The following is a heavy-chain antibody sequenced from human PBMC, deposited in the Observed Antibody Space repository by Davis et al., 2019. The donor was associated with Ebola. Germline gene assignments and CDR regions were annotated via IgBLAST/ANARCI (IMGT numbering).Heavy chain of an antibody. J-gene: IGHJ6*02. CDR2: ISGSGGSP. D-gene: IGHD1-26*01. CDR1: GFPFSSYA. V-gene: IGHV3-23*01. CDR3: AKSLNSGSYFRVGTYGMDV. Sequence: GESLKISCAASGFPFSSYAMSWVRQAPGKGLEWVSAISGSGGSPYYADSVKGRFTISRDNSKNTLYLQMNSLRAEDTAVYYCAKSLNSGSYFRVGTYGMDVWGQGTTVTVSS.